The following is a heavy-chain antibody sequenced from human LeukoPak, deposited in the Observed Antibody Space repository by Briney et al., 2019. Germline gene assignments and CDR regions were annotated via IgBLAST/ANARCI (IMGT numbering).Heavy chain of an antibody. CDR1: GGSISSGGYS. CDR2: IYHSGST. D-gene: IGHD4-17*01. CDR3: ARTHYGDYGGERYFDY. Sequence: PSETLSLTCAVSGGSISSGGYSWSWIRQPPGKGLEWIGYIYHSGSTYYNPSLKSRVTISVDRSKNQFSLKLSSVTAADTAVYHCARTHYGDYGGERYFDYWGQGTLVTVSS. V-gene: IGHV4-30-2*01. J-gene: IGHJ4*02.